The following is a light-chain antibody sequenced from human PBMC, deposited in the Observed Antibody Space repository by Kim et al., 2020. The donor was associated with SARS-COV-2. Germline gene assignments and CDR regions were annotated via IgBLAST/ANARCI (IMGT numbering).Light chain of an antibody. CDR3: LQHNTYPYT. CDR2: SAS. J-gene: IGKJ2*01. Sequence: DIQMTQSPSAMSGSVGDRVTITCRASQGIGNSLAWFQQQPGKVPKRLIYSASTLQIGAPSRFSGSGSGTEFTLTISSLQPEDFATYYCLQHNTYPYTFGQGTKLEI. V-gene: IGKV1-17*03. CDR1: QGIGNS.